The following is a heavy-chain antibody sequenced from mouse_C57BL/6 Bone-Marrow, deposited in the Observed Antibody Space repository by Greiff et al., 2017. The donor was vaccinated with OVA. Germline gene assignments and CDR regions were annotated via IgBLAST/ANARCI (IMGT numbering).Heavy chain of an antibody. CDR1: GYTFTSYW. Sequence: VQLQQSGAELVRPGTSVKLSCKASGYTFTSYWMHWVKQRPGQGLEWIGVIDPSDSYTNYNQKFKGKATLTVDTSSSTAYMQLSSLTSEDSAVYYCARTLHDYWGQGTTLTVSS. CDR3: ARTLHDY. CDR2: IDPSDSYT. V-gene: IGHV1-59*01. J-gene: IGHJ2*01.